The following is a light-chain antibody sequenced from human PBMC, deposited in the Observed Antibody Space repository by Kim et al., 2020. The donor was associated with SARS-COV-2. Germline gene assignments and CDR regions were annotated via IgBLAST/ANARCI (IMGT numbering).Light chain of an antibody. Sequence: VAPGERATLSCRASQSANRNLAWYKQKPGQAPRLLIYDASTRATDIPARFSGSGSGTDFTLTITCLQPEDFAVYYCQQYDKWPLTFGGGTKVDSK. J-gene: IGKJ4*01. V-gene: IGKV3-15*01. CDR1: QSANRN. CDR3: QQYDKWPLT. CDR2: DAS.